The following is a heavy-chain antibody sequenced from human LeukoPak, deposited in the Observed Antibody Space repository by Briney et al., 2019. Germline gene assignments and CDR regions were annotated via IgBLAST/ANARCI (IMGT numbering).Heavy chain of an antibody. CDR2: ISSSSTI. J-gene: IGHJ6*03. D-gene: IGHD2-2*01. CDR1: GFTFSSYS. Sequence: GGSLRLSCAASGFTFSSYSMNWVRQAPGKGLEWVSYISSSSTIYYADSVKGRFTISRDNAKNSLYLQMNSLRAEDTAVYYCAKGTYCSSTSCYYYYYYMDVWGKGTTVTVSS. V-gene: IGHV3-48*01. CDR3: AKGTYCSSTSCYYYYYYMDV.